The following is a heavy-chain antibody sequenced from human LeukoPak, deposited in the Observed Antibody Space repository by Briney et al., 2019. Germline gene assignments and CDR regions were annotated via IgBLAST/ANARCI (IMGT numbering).Heavy chain of an antibody. V-gene: IGHV1-46*01. CDR1: GYTFTSYY. CDR3: ARDVSVAPWFDP. J-gene: IGHJ5*02. CDR2: INPSGGST. Sequence: SSVTVSCKASGYTFTSYYMHWVGQAPGQGLEWMGIINPSGGSTSYAQKFQGRVTMTRDTSTSTVYMELSSLRSEDTAVYYCARDVSVAPWFDPWGQGTLVTVSS. D-gene: IGHD6-19*01.